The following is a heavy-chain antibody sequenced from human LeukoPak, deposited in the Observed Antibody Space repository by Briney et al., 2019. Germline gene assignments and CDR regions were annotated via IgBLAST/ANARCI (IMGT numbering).Heavy chain of an antibody. CDR3: ASYYGSGSRRPPRYYYYCMDV. V-gene: IGHV1-69*05. Sequence: SVKVSCKASGGTFSSYAISWVRQAPGQGLEWMGGIIPIFGTANYAQKFQGRVTITTDESTSTAYMELSSLRSEDTAVYYCASYYGSGSRRPPRYYYYCMDVWGKGTTVTVSS. CDR2: IIPIFGTA. D-gene: IGHD3-10*01. J-gene: IGHJ6*03. CDR1: GGTFSSYA.